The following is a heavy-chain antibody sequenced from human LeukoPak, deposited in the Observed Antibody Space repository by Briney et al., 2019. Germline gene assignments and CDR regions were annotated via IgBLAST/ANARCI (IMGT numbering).Heavy chain of an antibody. V-gene: IGHV4-59*01. CDR3: AREKLPGYFDY. Sequence: PSETLSLTCIVSGGSISSFYWSWIRQPPGKGLEWIGYIYYSGSTNYNPSLKSRVTISVDTSKNQFSLKLSSVTAADTAVYYCAREKLPGYFDYWGQGTLVTVSS. D-gene: IGHD1-26*01. J-gene: IGHJ4*02. CDR2: IYYSGST. CDR1: GGSISSFY.